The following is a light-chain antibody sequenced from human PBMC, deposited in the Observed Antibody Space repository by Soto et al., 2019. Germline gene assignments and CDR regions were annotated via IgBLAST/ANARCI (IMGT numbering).Light chain of an antibody. J-gene: IGKJ1*01. V-gene: IGKV3-11*01. CDR2: YTS. CDR3: HQRQSWPRT. CDR1: QYVGTR. Sequence: EIVLTQSPGTLSSSPGETATLSCRACQYVGTRLAWYQHKPGQAPRLLIYYTSNRATGIPARFSGSGSGTDFTLTINSLAPEDFAIYYCHQRQSWPRTFGQGTKVDI.